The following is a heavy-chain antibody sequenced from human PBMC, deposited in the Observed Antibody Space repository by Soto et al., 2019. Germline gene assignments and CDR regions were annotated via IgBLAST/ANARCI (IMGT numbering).Heavy chain of an antibody. D-gene: IGHD2-15*01. CDR3: ARGLIAGSYFDH. V-gene: IGHV1-18*04. CDR2: ISAYDGST. Sequence: ASVKVSCKASGYTFSAYGFTWVPQAPGQGLEWLGWISAYDGSTIYAQKVQDRVIMTRDTSTSTAFLDLRSLTSDDSAVYYCARGLIAGSYFDHWGQGTRVTV. J-gene: IGHJ4*02. CDR1: GYTFSAYG.